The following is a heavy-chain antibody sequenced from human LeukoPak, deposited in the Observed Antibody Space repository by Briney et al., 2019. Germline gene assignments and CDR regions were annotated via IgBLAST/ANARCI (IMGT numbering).Heavy chain of an antibody. CDR2: IIPIFGTA. J-gene: IGHJ6*03. CDR3: ARDRSQISGGVVYYYYMDV. Sequence: GASVKVSCKASGGTYSSYAISWVRQAPGQGLEWMGGIIPIFGTASYAQKFQGRVTITTDESTSTAYMELSSLRSEDTAVYYCARDRSQISGGVVYYYYMDVWGKGTTVTVSS. D-gene: IGHD2-15*01. V-gene: IGHV1-69*05. CDR1: GGTYSSYA.